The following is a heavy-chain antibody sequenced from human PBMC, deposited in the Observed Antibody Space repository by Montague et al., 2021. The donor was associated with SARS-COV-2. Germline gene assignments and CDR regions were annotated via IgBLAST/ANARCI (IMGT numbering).Heavy chain of an antibody. CDR3: ARGPKYGSGWTGYYYGLDV. CDR1: GFIFRSYV. Sequence: SLRLSCAASGFIFRSYVMHWVRQAPGKGLEWMAVIWYDESKEYYADSVKGRFIISRDTSKDILFLQMSSLRVEDTAVYYCARGPKYGSGWTGYYYGLDVWGQGTTVTVSS. D-gene: IGHD6-19*01. CDR2: IWYDESKE. V-gene: IGHV3-33*01. J-gene: IGHJ6*02.